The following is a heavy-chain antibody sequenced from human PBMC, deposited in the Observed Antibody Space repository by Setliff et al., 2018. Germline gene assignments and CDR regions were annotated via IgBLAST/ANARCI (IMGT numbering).Heavy chain of an antibody. J-gene: IGHJ6*02. D-gene: IGHD3-10*01. Sequence: PGVSLRLSCAASRFTFSNYWMNWVRQAPGKGLEWVSYISSSSSTIYYADSVKGRFTISRDNAKNSLYLQMNSLRAEDTAVYYCARDQALLLWFGEFSPVKEHNYGMDVWGQGTTVTV. CDR2: ISSSSSTI. CDR3: ARDQALLLWFGEFSPVKEHNYGMDV. CDR1: RFTFSNYW. V-gene: IGHV3-48*04.